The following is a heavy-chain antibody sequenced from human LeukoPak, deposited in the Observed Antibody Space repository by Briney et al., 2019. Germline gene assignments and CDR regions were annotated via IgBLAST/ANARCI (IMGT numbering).Heavy chain of an antibody. CDR3: ARDLGDYLPFDY. Sequence: GGSLRLSCAGSGFTFSSYEMNWVRQAPGKGLEWVSYISSSGSTIYYADSVKGRFTISRDNAKNSLYLQMNSLRAEDTAVYYCARDLGDYLPFDYWGQGTLVTVSS. CDR1: GFTFSSYE. CDR2: ISSSGSTI. V-gene: IGHV3-48*03. J-gene: IGHJ4*02. D-gene: IGHD4-17*01.